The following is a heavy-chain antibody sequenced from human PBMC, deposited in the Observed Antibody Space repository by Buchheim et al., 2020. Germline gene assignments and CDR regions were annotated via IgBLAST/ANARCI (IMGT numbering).Heavy chain of an antibody. J-gene: IGHJ4*02. Sequence: EVQLVESGGGLVKPGGSLRLSCAASGFTFSSYSINWVRQAPGKGLEWVSSISSSSYIYYADSVKGRFAISRDSAKNSLYLQMNSLRAEDTAVYYCARDHYGDYYGALDYWGQGTL. D-gene: IGHD4-17*01. V-gene: IGHV3-21*01. CDR1: GFTFSSYS. CDR2: ISSSSYI. CDR3: ARDHYGDYYGALDY.